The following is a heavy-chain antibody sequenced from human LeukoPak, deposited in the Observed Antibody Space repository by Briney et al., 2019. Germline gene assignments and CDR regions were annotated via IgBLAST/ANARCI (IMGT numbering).Heavy chain of an antibody. V-gene: IGHV3-21*04. CDR1: GFTFSAYS. Sequence: GGSLRLSCAASGFTFSAYSLNWVRQAPGKGLEWVSSISSAGSYIYFADSMKGRFTISRDNAKNSLYLQMNSLRAEDTAVYHCARDPITIFGVVDYWGQGTLVTVSS. D-gene: IGHD3-3*01. CDR3: ARDPITIFGVVDY. CDR2: ISSAGSYI. J-gene: IGHJ4*02.